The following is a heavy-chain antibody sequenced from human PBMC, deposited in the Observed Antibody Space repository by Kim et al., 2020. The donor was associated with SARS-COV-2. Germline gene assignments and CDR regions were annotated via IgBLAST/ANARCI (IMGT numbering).Heavy chain of an antibody. CDR2: IYFSGSA. CDR3: ARGTVGSGWFVDS. D-gene: IGHD6-19*01. J-gene: IGHJ4*02. Sequence: SETLSLTCTVSGDSITSRNHYWGWIRQPPGKGLEWIGTIYFSGSAYYNSSLKGRISRSFDPSKNQFSLKLASVTAADTALYFCARGTVGSGWFVDSWGPGTLVTVSS. CDR1: GDSITSRNHY. V-gene: IGHV4-39*07.